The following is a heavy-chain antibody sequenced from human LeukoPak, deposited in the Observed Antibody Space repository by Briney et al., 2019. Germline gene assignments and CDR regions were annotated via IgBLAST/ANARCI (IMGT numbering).Heavy chain of an antibody. CDR1: GGTFSSYA. CDR2: IIPIFGTA. D-gene: IGHD4-17*01. J-gene: IGHJ5*02. Sequence: SVKVSCKTSGGTFSSYAISWVRQAPGQGLEWMGGIIPIFGTANYAQKFQGRVTITADESTSTAYMELSSLRSEDTAVYYCARDPIYGDYTRGREEYNWFDPWGQGTLVTVSS. V-gene: IGHV1-69*13. CDR3: ARDPIYGDYTRGREEYNWFDP.